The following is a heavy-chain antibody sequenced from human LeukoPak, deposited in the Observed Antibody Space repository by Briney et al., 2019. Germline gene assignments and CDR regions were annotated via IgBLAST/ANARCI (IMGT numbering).Heavy chain of an antibody. D-gene: IGHD1-26*01. Sequence: SETLSLTCTVSGGSIGSYYWSWIRQSPGKGLEWIGYIKHSESANYNPSLKSRVTISVDTSRNQFSLKLRSVTAADTAVYYCARGGASSIPLDYWGRGTLVTVSS. J-gene: IGHJ4*02. CDR3: ARGGASSIPLDY. CDR2: IKHSESA. V-gene: IGHV4-59*01. CDR1: GGSIGSYY.